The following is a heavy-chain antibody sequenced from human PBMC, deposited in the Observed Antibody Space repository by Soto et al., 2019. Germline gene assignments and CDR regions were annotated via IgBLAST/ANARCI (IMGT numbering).Heavy chain of an antibody. D-gene: IGHD5-18*01. V-gene: IGHV3-74*01. CDR2: INSDGSST. Sequence: GGSLRLSCVASGFPFSSYWMHWVRQAPGKGLVWVSRINSDGSSTSYADSVKGRFTISRDNAKNTLYLQMNSLRAEDTAVYYCARDHRRWIQLYGGMDVWGQGTTVTVSS. CDR1: GFPFSSYW. J-gene: IGHJ6*02. CDR3: ARDHRRWIQLYGGMDV.